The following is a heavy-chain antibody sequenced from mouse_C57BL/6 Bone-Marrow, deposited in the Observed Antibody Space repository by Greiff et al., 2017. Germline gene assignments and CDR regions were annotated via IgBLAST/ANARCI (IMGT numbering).Heavy chain of an antibody. CDR3: ARGYLDY. J-gene: IGHJ2*01. CDR2: ISSGSSTI. D-gene: IGHD2-2*01. Sequence: EVMLVESGGGLVKPGGSLKLSCAASGFTFSDYGMHWVRQAPEKGLEWVAYISSGSSTIYYADTVKGRLTISRDNAKNTLFLQMTSLGSEDTAMYYCARGYLDYWGQGTTLTVSS. CDR1: GFTFSDYG. V-gene: IGHV5-17*01.